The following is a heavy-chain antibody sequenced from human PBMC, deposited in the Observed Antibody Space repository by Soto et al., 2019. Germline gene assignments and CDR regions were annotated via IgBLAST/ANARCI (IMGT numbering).Heavy chain of an antibody. CDR1: GGSITSHY. D-gene: IGHD3-10*01. J-gene: IGHJ4*02. CDR2: ISYSGRA. CDR3: ARNRNYNFDY. Sequence: QVQLQESGPGLVKPSETLSLTCTVSGGSITSHYWNWVRQPPGKGLEWIGFISYSGRANYSPSLKSRVSMSLDTPKNQVSLNLSSVTAADTAVYYCARNRNYNFDYWGQGILVTVSS. V-gene: IGHV4-59*08.